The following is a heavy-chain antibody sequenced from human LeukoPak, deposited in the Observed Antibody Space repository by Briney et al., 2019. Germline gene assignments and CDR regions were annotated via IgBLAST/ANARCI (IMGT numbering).Heavy chain of an antibody. D-gene: IGHD5-12*01. CDR1: GFTVSSNY. J-gene: IGHJ6*02. Sequence: GGSLRLSCAASGFTVSSNYMSWVRQAPGKGLEWVSAISGSGGSTYYADSVKGRFTISRDNSKNTLYLQMNSLRAEDTAVYYCAKDPTLVATISDFDSREANYYYYGMDVWGQGTTVTVSS. CDR3: AKDPTLVATISDFDSREANYYYYGMDV. CDR2: ISGSGGST. V-gene: IGHV3-23*01.